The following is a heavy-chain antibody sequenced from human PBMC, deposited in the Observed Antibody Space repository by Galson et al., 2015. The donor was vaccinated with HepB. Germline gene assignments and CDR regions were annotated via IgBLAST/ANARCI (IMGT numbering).Heavy chain of an antibody. V-gene: IGHV3-49*03. CDR3: TREPRAYTGYSSGWYQSGAFDI. CDR1: GFTFGDYA. CDR2: IRSKAYGGTT. D-gene: IGHD6-19*01. J-gene: IGHJ3*02. Sequence: SLRLSCAASGFTFGDYAMSWFRQAPGKGLEWVGFIRSKAYGGTTEYAASVKGRFTISRDDSKSIAYLQMNSLKTEDTAVYYCTREPRAYTGYSSGWYQSGAFDIWGQGTMVTVSS.